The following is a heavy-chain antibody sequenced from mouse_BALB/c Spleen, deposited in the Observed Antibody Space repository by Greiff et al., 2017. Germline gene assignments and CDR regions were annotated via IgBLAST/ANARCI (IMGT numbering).Heavy chain of an antibody. D-gene: IGHD1-1*01. CDR2: IDPANGNT. V-gene: IGHV14-3*02. CDR3: ASGSSYSYFDY. CDR1: GFNIKDTY. J-gene: IGHJ2*01. Sequence: VQLQQSGAELVKPGASVKLSCTASGFNIKDTYMHWVKQRPEQGLEWIGRIDPANGNTKYDPKFQGKATITADTSSNTAYLQLSSLTSEDTAVYYCASGSSYSYFDYWGQGTTLTVSS.